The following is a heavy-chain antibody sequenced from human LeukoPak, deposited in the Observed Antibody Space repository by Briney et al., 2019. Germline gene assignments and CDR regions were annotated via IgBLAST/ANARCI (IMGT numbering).Heavy chain of an antibody. CDR3: ESVGATISAFDY. Sequence: GASVKVSCKASGYTFTNYDINWVRQATGQGLEWMGWMNPNSGNTGYAQKFQGRVTMTRNTSISTAYMELSSLRSEDTAMYYCESVGATISAFDYWRQGTLVTVSA. D-gene: IGHD1-26*01. J-gene: IGHJ4*02. CDR2: MNPNSGNT. CDR1: GYTFTNYD. V-gene: IGHV1-8*01.